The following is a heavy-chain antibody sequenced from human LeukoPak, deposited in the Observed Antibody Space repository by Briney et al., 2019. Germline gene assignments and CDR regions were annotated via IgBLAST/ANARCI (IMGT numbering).Heavy chain of an antibody. V-gene: IGHV3-23*01. CDR2: ISSSGGST. Sequence: GGSLRLSCAASGFTFSSYAMSWVRQAPGKGLEWVSAISSSGGSTYYADSVKGRFTISRDNSRNTLYLQMNSLRAEDTAVYYCAKPRGSSGWYYFDYWGQGTLVTVSS. J-gene: IGHJ4*02. CDR3: AKPRGSSGWYYFDY. D-gene: IGHD6-19*01. CDR1: GFTFSSYA.